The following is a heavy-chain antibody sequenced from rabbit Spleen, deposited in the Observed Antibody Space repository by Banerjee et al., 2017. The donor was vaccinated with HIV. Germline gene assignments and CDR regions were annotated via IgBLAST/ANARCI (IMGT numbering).Heavy chain of an antibody. CDR3: AREDYDYYHYDL. Sequence: QSLEESGGDLVKPGASLTLTCTASGVSFSSSSYMCWVRQAPGKGLEWIACIDAGSSGFTYFATWAKGRFTCSKTSSTTVTLQMTSLTAADTATYFCAREDYDYYHYDLWGPGTLVTVS. D-gene: IGHD6-1*01. CDR2: IDAGSSGFT. J-gene: IGHJ4*01. CDR1: GVSFSSSSY. V-gene: IGHV1S40*01.